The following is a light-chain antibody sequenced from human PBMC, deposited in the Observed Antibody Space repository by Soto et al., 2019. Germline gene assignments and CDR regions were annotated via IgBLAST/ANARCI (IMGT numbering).Light chain of an antibody. Sequence: EIVLTQSPGTLSLSPGERATLSCRASQSLTNVFLAWYQQKPGQAPKFLIYGVSSRATGIPDRFSGSGSGTDFTLTISRLEPEDFAVYHCQQYGSSPLITFGQGTRLEIK. CDR1: QSLTNVF. V-gene: IGKV3-20*01. CDR2: GVS. J-gene: IGKJ5*01. CDR3: QQYGSSPLIT.